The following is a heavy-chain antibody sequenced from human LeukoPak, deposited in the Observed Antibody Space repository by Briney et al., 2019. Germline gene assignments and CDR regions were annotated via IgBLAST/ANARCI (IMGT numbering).Heavy chain of an antibody. CDR3: AKRGVVIRVILVGFHKEAYYFDS. CDR2: ISDSGGTT. J-gene: IGHJ4*02. D-gene: IGHD3-22*01. V-gene: IGHV3-23*01. CDR1: GFTFSTYA. Sequence: GGSLRLSCAASGFTFSTYAMSWVRQAPGKGLEWVAGISDSGGTTKYADSVKGRFTISRDNRKTTLYLQMNSLRAEDTAVYFCAKRGVVIRVILVGFHKEAYYFDSWGQGALVTVSS.